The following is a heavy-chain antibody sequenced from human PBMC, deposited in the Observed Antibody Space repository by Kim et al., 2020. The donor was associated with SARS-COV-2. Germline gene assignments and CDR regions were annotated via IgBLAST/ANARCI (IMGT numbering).Heavy chain of an antibody. CDR3: AKDVSGYDLAVDY. Sequence: EADTVKARFTSSRNNSKNTLYLQLNSMRAEDTAVYDCAKDVSGYDLAVDYWGQGTLVTVSS. D-gene: IGHD5-12*01. V-gene: IGHV3-23*01. J-gene: IGHJ4*02.